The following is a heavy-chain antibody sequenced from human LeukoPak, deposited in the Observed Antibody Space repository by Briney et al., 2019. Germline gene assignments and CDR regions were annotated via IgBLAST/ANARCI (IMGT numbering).Heavy chain of an antibody. V-gene: IGHV4-34*01. D-gene: IGHD1-26*01. CDR1: GGSFSDYY. CDR2: INHSGST. CDR3: ARTYSEGYSTAGY. Sequence: SETLSLTCAVYGGSFSDYYWSWIRQPPGKGLEWIGEINHSGSTNYNPSLKSRVTISVATSKNQFSLKLSSVTAADTAVYYCARTYSEGYSTAGYWGQGALVTVSS. J-gene: IGHJ4*02.